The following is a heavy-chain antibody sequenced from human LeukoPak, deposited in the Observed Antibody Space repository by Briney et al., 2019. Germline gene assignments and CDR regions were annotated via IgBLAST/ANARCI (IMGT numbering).Heavy chain of an antibody. J-gene: IGHJ6*03. D-gene: IGHD1-26*01. CDR3: ARRRGSYNGYYYYMDV. CDR1: GGSISSYY. Sequence: SETLSLTCTVSGGSISSYYWSWIRQPPGKGLEWIREINHSGSTNYNPSLKSRVTISVDTSKNQFSLKLSSVTAADTAVYYCARRRGSYNGYYYYMDVWGKGTTVTVSS. CDR2: INHSGST. V-gene: IGHV4-34*01.